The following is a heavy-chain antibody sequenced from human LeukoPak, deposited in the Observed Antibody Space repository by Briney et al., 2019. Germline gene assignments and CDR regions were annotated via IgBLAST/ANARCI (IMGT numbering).Heavy chain of an antibody. CDR3: ARGRAGVVAATPRPRLDY. Sequence: PSETLSLTCTVSGGSISSSSYYWGWIRQPPGKGLEWIGSIHYSGSTNYNPSLKSRVTISVDTSKNQFSLKLSSVTAADTAVYYCARGRAGVVAATPRPRLDYWGQGTLVTVSS. CDR2: IHYSGST. V-gene: IGHV4-39*07. CDR1: GGSISSSSYY. J-gene: IGHJ4*02. D-gene: IGHD2-15*01.